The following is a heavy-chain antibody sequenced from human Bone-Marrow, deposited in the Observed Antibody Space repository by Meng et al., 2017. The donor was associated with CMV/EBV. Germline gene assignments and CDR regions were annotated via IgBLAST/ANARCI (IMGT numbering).Heavy chain of an antibody. Sequence: GESLKISCEASGFTFSNAWMNWVRQAPGKGLEWVAFIRYDGSNKYYADSVKGRFTISRDNSKNTLYLQMNSLRAEDTAVYYCAKGLGYSSSGGGIDYCGQGTLVTASS. CDR2: IRYDGSNK. CDR3: AKGLGYSSSGGGIDY. D-gene: IGHD6-6*01. J-gene: IGHJ4*02. V-gene: IGHV3-30*02. CDR1: GFTFSNAW.